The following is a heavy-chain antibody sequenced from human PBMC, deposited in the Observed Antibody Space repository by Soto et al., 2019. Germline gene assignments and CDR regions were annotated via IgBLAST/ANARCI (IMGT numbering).Heavy chain of an antibody. J-gene: IGHJ5*02. V-gene: IGHV4-59*01. CDR1: GGSISSYY. D-gene: IGHD4-17*01. CDR2: IYYSGST. CDR3: ARFQDYGDYEVDWFDP. Sequence: PSETLSLTCTVSGGSISSYYWSWIRQPPGKGLEWIGYIYYSGSTNYNPSLKSRVTISVDTSKNQFSLKLSSVTAADTAVYYCARFQDYGDYEVDWFDPWAQRTLVTVSS.